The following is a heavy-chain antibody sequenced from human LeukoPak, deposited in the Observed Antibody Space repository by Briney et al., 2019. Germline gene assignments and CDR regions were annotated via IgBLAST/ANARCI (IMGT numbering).Heavy chain of an antibody. Sequence: PSETLSLTCTVSSGSISSYYWSWIRQPPGKGLEWIGYIYYSGSTNYNPPLKSRVTISVDTSKNQFSLKLSSVTAADTAVYYCARGALWFDPWGQGTLVTVSS. J-gene: IGHJ5*02. CDR1: SGSISSYY. D-gene: IGHD1-26*01. CDR3: ARGALWFDP. CDR2: IYYSGST. V-gene: IGHV4-59*01.